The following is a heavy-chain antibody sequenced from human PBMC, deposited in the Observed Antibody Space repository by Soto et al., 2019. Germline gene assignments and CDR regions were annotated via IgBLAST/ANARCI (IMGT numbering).Heavy chain of an antibody. Sequence: PSETLSLTCTVSGGSVSSGSYYWSWIRQPPGKGLEWIGYIYYSGSTNYNPSLKSRVTISVDTSKNQFSLKLSSVTAADTAVYYCARSTGYSSSWSNAFDIWGQGTMVNVSS. J-gene: IGHJ3*02. CDR1: GGSVSSGSYY. D-gene: IGHD6-13*01. CDR2: IYYSGST. V-gene: IGHV4-61*01. CDR3: ARSTGYSSSWSNAFDI.